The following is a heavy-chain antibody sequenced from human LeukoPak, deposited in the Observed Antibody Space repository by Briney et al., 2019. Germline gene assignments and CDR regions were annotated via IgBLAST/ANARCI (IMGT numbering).Heavy chain of an antibody. J-gene: IGHJ4*02. CDR2: ISSRSGSI. Sequence: PGGSLRLSCAASGFSFSNYEMNWVRQAPGKGLEWVADISSRSGSIYYADSVKGRFTISRDNAKNSLYLQMNSLRAEDTAMYFCTRGLPGTPMVLDSWGQGTLVTVSS. V-gene: IGHV3-48*03. CDR1: GFSFSNYE. D-gene: IGHD5-18*01. CDR3: TRGLPGTPMVLDS.